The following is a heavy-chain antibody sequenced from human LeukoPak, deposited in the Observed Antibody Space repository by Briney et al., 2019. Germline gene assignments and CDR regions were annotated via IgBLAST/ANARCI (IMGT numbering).Heavy chain of an antibody. CDR2: IHPTVGDT. Sequence: ASVKLSCKASGYTFTSYYLHWVRHAPRQGLEWMGIIHPTVGDTTYAQKFQGRVTMTRDMSTGTVYMDLSSLRCEDTAVYYCAMYGFSSVWQGGWHAFDIWGQGTTVTVSS. D-gene: IGHD6-25*01. J-gene: IGHJ3*02. CDR3: AMYGFSSVWQGGWHAFDI. CDR1: GYTFTSYY. V-gene: IGHV1-46*01.